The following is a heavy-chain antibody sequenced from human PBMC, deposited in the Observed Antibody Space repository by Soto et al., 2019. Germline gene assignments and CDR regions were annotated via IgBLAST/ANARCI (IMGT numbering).Heavy chain of an antibody. V-gene: IGHV1-3*01. CDR3: AREYYYDGSGYYYLGAFDI. CDR2: INAGNGNT. D-gene: IGHD3-22*01. CDR1: GYTFTSYA. J-gene: IGHJ3*02. Sequence: GASVKVSCKASGYTFTSYAMHWVRQAPGQRLEWMGWINAGNGNTRYSQKFQGRVSITRDTSATTAYMDLSSLRSEDTAVYFCAREYYYDGSGYYYLGAFDIWGQGTMVTVSS.